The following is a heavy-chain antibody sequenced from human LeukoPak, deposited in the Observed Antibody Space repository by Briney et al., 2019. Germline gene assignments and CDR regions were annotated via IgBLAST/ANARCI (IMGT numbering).Heavy chain of an antibody. V-gene: IGHV3-53*01. J-gene: IGHJ4*02. CDR3: ARGPRYSFY. CDR2: IYIDGTT. D-gene: IGHD6-13*01. CDR1: GFIISHNY. Sequence: GGSLRLSCAASGFIISHNYMTWVRQAPGKGLEWISVIYIDGTTYYADSVKGRFTISRDQANNTLYLQMNTLRDEDTAVYYCARGPRYSFYWGQGTLVSVSS.